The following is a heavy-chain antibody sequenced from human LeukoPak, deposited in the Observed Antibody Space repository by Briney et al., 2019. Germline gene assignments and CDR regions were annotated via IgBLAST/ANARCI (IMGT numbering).Heavy chain of an antibody. Sequence: GGSLRLSCAASGFTFSSYWMNSVRQAPGKGLEWVANIRQDGSEKKYVDSVKGRFTISRDNAKNSLYLQMNSLRAEDTAMYYCMTASRSSSWPPPTWGQGTLVTVSS. CDR2: IRQDGSEK. CDR3: MTASRSSSWPPPT. D-gene: IGHD6-13*01. J-gene: IGHJ5*02. V-gene: IGHV3-7*01. CDR1: GFTFSSYW.